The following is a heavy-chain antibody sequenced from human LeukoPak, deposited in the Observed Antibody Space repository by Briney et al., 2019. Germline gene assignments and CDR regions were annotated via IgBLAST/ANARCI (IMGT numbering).Heavy chain of an antibody. D-gene: IGHD3-10*01. Sequence: GGSLRLSCAASGFTVSSNYMSWVRQAPGKGLEWVAYISGGGIGTYYADSVKGRFTISRDNSKNTMYVQMNSLRDDDTAVYFCAKGSGSGTHLPSARFDYWGQGTTVTVSS. V-gene: IGHV3-53*01. CDR2: ISGGGIGT. J-gene: IGHJ4*02. CDR1: GFTVSSNY. CDR3: AKGSGSGTHLPSARFDY.